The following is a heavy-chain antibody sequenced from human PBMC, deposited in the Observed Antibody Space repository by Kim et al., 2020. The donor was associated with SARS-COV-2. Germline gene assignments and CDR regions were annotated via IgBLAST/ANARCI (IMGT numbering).Heavy chain of an antibody. CDR1: GFMFRCYG. Sequence: GGSLRLSCAASGFMFRCYGMHWVRQAPGKGPEWVADISNDGSHQYTVDSVKGRITVSRDNSKNTLFLQMNSLRGDDTGVYYCAKGREPDPIDYITDSWGQGTRLTVLS. D-gene: IGHD3-10*01. J-gene: IGHJ1*01. CDR2: ISNDGSHQ. CDR3: AKGREPDPIDYITDS. V-gene: IGHV3-30*18.